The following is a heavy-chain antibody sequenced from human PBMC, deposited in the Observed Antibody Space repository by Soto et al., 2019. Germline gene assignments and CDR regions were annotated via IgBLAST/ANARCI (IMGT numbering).Heavy chain of an antibody. D-gene: IGHD5-18*01. J-gene: IGHJ4*02. V-gene: IGHV3-48*02. CDR1: GFTFSSYS. CDR3: AKTRGYSYGYSDY. Sequence: EVQLGESGGGLVQPGGSLRVSCAASGFTFSSYSMNWVRQDPGKGLEWVSYISSSGSTIDYADSVKGRFTISRDNAKNSLYLQMNSLRDEDTAVYYCAKTRGYSYGYSDYWGQGTLVTVSS. CDR2: ISSSGSTI.